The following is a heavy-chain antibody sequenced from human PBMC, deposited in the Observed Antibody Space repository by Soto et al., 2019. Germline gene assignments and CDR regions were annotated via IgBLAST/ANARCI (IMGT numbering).Heavy chain of an antibody. CDR3: ARDVTDFWSGHEGMDV. D-gene: IGHD3-3*01. J-gene: IGHJ6*02. CDR2: IYYSGST. V-gene: IGHV4-31*03. Sequence: SETLSLTCTVSGGSISNGGYYWTWIRQHPGKGLEWIGYIYYSGSTSYNPSLKSRVTISVDTSKNQFSLKLTSVTAADTAVYYCARDVTDFWSGHEGMDVWGQGTTVTVSS. CDR1: GGSISNGGYY.